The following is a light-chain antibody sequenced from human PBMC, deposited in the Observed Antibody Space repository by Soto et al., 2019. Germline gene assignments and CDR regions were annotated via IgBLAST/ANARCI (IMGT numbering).Light chain of an antibody. V-gene: IGKV1-5*01. CDR1: QSISSW. J-gene: IGKJ1*01. Sequence: DIQMTQSPSSLSASVGDRVTITCRASQSISSWLAWYQQKPGKAPKLLIYDASSLESGVPSRFSGSGSGTEFTLTISSLQPDDFATYYCQQYNSGTFGQGTTVDIK. CDR3: QQYNSGT. CDR2: DAS.